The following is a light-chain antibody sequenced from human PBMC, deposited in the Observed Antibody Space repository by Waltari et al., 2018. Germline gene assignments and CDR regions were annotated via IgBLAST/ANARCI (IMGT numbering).Light chain of an antibody. CDR3: QQYYSYPVT. CDR2: ASS. J-gene: IGKJ1*01. Sequence: AIRLTQSPSSIAASTGDRVTITFRASQGVGSYLAWYQQKSGRAPKLLLYASSSLEAEVPSRFGGSGSGTDFTLTISCLQSEDFASYFCQQYYSYPVTFGQGTRV. V-gene: IGKV1-8*01. CDR1: QGVGSY.